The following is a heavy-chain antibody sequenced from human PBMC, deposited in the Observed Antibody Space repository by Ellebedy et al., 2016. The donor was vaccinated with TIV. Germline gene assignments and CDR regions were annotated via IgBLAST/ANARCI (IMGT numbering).Heavy chain of an antibody. CDR3: AKFRSGYSYGALYGMDV. CDR2: ISGSGGST. D-gene: IGHD5-18*01. V-gene: IGHV3-23*01. Sequence: GESLKISXAASGFTFSSYAMSWVRQAPGKGLEWVSAISGSGGSTYYADSVKGRFTISRDNSKNTLYLQMNSLRAEDTAVYYCAKFRSGYSYGALYGMDVWGQGTTVTVSS. J-gene: IGHJ6*02. CDR1: GFTFSSYA.